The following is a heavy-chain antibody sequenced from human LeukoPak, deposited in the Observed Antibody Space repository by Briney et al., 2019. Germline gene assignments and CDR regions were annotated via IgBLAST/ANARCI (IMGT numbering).Heavy chain of an antibody. CDR3: AKIPEMATIFAPYFDY. J-gene: IGHJ4*02. D-gene: IGHD5-24*01. CDR2: ISGSGGST. CDR1: GFTFSSYA. Sequence: GGSLRLSCAASGFTFSSYAMSWVRQAPGKGLEWVSAISGSGGSTYYADSVKGRFTISRDNSKDTLYLQMNSLRAEDTAVYYCAKIPEMATIFAPYFDYWGQGTLVTVSS. V-gene: IGHV3-23*01.